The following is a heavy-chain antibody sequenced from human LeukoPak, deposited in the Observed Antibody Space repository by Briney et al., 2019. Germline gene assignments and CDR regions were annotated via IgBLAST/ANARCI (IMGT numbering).Heavy chain of an antibody. CDR3: ARDQIRAGTAIDY. V-gene: IGHV3-53*01. CDR2: IYSGGTT. J-gene: IGHJ4*02. CDR1: GFTVSANY. Sequence: SGGSLRLSCVASGFTVSANYMNWVHQAPGRGLEWVSVIYSGGTTSYADSVKGRFTISRDNSKNTLYLQMNSLRADDTAVYYCARDQIRAGTAIDYWGQGTLVTVSS. D-gene: IGHD6-19*01.